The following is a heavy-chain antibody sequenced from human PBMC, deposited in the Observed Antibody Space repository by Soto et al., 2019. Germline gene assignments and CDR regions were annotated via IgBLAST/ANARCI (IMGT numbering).Heavy chain of an antibody. J-gene: IGHJ4*02. CDR2: IYYSGST. CDR1: GGSISSSSYY. D-gene: IGHD3-9*01. Sequence: QLQLQESGPGLVKPSETLSLTCTVSGGSISSSSYYWGWIRQPPGKGLEWIGSIYYSGSTYYNPSLKGRVTISVDTSKNQFSLKLSSVTAADTAVYYCARLGYDILTGYYVGFDYWGQGTLVTVSS. V-gene: IGHV4-39*01. CDR3: ARLGYDILTGYYVGFDY.